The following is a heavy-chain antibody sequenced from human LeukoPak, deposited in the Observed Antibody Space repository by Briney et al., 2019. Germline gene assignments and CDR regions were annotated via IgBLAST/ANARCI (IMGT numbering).Heavy chain of an antibody. CDR2: SHYSGST. CDR3: ARHRAEMATITDDAFDI. Sequence: SETLSLTCTVSGGSISSHYWSWIRQPPGKGLEWIGFSHYSGSTNYNPSLKSRVTMSLDTSKNQLSLRLSSVTAADTAVFYCARHRAEMATITDDAFDIWGQGTMVTVSS. J-gene: IGHJ3*02. V-gene: IGHV4-59*08. D-gene: IGHD5-24*01. CDR1: GGSISSHY.